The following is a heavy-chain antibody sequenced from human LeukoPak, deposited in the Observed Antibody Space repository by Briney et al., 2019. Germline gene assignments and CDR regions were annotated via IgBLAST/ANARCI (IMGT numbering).Heavy chain of an antibody. CDR1: GYTFTSYD. J-gene: IGHJ4*02. D-gene: IGHD6-6*01. CDR2: MNPNSGNT. Sequence: ASVKVSCKASGYTFTSYDINWVRQATGQGLEWMGWMNPNSGNTGYAQKFQGRVTMTRNTSISTAYMELSSLRSEDTAVYYCAREGKSSSPFGYWGQGTLVTVSS. CDR3: AREGKSSSPFGY. V-gene: IGHV1-8*01.